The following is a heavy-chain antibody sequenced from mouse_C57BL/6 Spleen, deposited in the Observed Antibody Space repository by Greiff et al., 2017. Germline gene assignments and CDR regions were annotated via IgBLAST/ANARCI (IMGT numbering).Heavy chain of an antibody. V-gene: IGHV5-6*01. D-gene: IGHD2-4*01. CDR3: ARRGGTFYYDYDEGFDY. CDR2: ISSGGSYT. J-gene: IGHJ2*01. CDR1: GFTFSSYG. Sequence: EVQLQESGGDLVKPGGSLKLSCAASGFTFSSYGMSWVRQTPDKRLEWVATISSGGSYTYYPDSVKGRFTISRDNAKNTLYLQMSSLKSEDTAMYYCARRGGTFYYDYDEGFDYWGQGTTLTVSS.